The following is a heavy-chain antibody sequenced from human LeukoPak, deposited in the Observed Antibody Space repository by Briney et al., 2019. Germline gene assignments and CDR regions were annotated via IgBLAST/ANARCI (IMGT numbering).Heavy chain of an antibody. CDR1: GGTFSSYA. CDR2: VIPIFGTA. Sequence: SVKVSCKASGGTFSSYAISWVRQAPGQGLEWMGGVIPIFGTANYAQKFQGRVTITADESTSTAYMELSSLRSEDTAVYYCARVILPPPYYFDYWGQGTLVTVSS. CDR3: ARVILPPPYYFDY. V-gene: IGHV1-69*01. J-gene: IGHJ4*02. D-gene: IGHD2/OR15-2a*01.